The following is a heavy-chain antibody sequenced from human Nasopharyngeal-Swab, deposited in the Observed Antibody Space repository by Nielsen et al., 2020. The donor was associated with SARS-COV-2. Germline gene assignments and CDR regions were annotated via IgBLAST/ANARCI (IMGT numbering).Heavy chain of an antibody. Sequence: ASVKVSCKVSGYTLTELSMHWVRQVPGKGLEWMGGFDPEDGETIYAQKFQGRVTMTEDTSTDTAYMELSSLRSEDTAVYYCFVVPAAIRGPGYWGQGTLVTVSS. D-gene: IGHD2-2*02. V-gene: IGHV1-24*01. J-gene: IGHJ4*02. CDR3: FVVPAAIRGPGY. CDR2: FDPEDGET. CDR1: GYTLTELS.